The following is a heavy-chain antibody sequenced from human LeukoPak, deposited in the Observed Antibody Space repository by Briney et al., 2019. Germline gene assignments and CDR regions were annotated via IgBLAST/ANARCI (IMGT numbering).Heavy chain of an antibody. CDR3: AKDGPEVAVAGFYYYYYYMDV. CDR2: VNQGGTEK. CDR1: GFTFSSQW. Sequence: PGGSLRLSCAASGFTFSSQWMSWVRQAPGKGLEWVANVNQGGTEKYYVDSVKGRFTISRDNSKNTLYLQMNSLRAEDTAVYYCAKDGPEVAVAGFYYYYYYMDVWGKGTTVTVSS. V-gene: IGHV3-7*01. J-gene: IGHJ6*03. D-gene: IGHD6-19*01.